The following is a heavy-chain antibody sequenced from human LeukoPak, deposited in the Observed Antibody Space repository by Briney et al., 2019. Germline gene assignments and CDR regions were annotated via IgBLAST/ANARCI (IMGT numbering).Heavy chain of an antibody. CDR1: GGSFSDYY. V-gene: IGHV4-59*01. CDR2: IYYSGST. Sequence: PSETLSLTCAVYGGSFSDYYWSWIRQPPGKGLEWIGYIYYSGSTNYNPSLKSRVTISVDTSKNQFSLKLSSVTAADTAVYYCARELGYCSGGSCYSRVNWFDPWGQGTLVTVSS. J-gene: IGHJ5*02. CDR3: ARELGYCSGGSCYSRVNWFDP. D-gene: IGHD2-15*01.